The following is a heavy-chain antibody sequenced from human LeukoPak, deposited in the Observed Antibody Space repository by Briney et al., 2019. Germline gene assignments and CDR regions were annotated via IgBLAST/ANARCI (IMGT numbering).Heavy chain of an antibody. D-gene: IGHD3-9*01. Sequence: SGTLSLTCTVSGASLSNTDFYWGWIRQPPGKGLQWIGNIYYSGSTYYNPSLSSRVTMSVDTSKNQFSLKMTSVTAAGTAVYYCARLTKGRYFDYILDYWGQGSLFTVST. CDR1: GASLSNTDFY. CDR2: IYYSGST. CDR3: ARLTKGRYFDYILDY. V-gene: IGHV4-39*01. J-gene: IGHJ4*02.